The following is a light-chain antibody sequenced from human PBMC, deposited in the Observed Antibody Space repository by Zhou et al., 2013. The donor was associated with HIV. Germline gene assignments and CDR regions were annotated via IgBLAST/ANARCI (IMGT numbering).Light chain of an antibody. CDR1: QSISSW. Sequence: DIQMTQSPSTLSASVGDRVTITCRASQSISSWLAWYQQKPGKAPKLLIYKASSLESGVPSRFSGSGFGTAFSLTISSLQPEDIGTFYCQQYKTSLVTFGGGTKVQIK. CDR2: KAS. V-gene: IGKV1-5*03. J-gene: IGKJ4*01. CDR3: QQYKTSLVT.